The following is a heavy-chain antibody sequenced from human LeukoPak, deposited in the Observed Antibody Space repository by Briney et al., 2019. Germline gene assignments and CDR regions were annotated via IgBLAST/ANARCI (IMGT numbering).Heavy chain of an antibody. CDR3: SNWVEGARPSLDY. V-gene: IGHV3-23*01. Sequence: GGSLRLSCSASGFTFRGYAMAWVRQAPGTGLGWVSAISNSGRNTYYADSVKGRFTISRDNSKNTLYLEMNSLRAEDTAVYYCSNWVEGARPSLDYWGQGALVTVSS. CDR1: GFTFRGYA. J-gene: IGHJ4*02. CDR2: ISNSGRNT. D-gene: IGHD6-6*01.